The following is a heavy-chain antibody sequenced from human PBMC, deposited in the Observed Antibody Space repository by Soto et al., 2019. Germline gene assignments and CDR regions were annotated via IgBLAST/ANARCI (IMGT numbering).Heavy chain of an antibody. J-gene: IGHJ4*02. CDR2: IYSGGST. D-gene: IGHD7-27*01. Sequence: EVQLVESGGGLIQPGGSLRLSCTASGFIVSSNYMSWVRQAPGKGLEWVSVIYSGGSTYYGDSVKGRFTISRDNSKNTLYLQMNNLRAEDTAVYHCAXXXWGGPFDYWGQGTLVTVSS. CDR3: AXXXWGGPFDY. V-gene: IGHV3-53*01. CDR1: GFIVSSNY.